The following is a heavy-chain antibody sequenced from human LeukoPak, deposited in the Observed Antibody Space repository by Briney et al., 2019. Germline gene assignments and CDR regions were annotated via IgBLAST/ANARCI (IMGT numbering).Heavy chain of an antibody. CDR3: AVSSVAGSDAFDI. J-gene: IGHJ3*02. D-gene: IGHD6-19*01. CDR2: ISGDGGST. Sequence: GGSLRLSCAASGFTFDDYAMHWVRQAPGKGLEWVSLISGDGGSTYYADSVKGRFTISRDNRKNSLYLQMNSLRTEDTALYYCAVSSVAGSDAFDIWGRGTMVTVSS. CDR1: GFTFDDYA. V-gene: IGHV3-43*02.